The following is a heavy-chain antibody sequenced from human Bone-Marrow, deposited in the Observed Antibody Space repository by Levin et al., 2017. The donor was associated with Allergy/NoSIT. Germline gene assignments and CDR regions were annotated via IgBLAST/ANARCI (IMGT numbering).Heavy chain of an antibody. V-gene: IGHV3-7*01. CDR3: ARDQFRRATIGARWFDP. Sequence: SFSSSFFPFLPSLLRWVRQTPGKGLEWVANIKEDGSEKYYVDSVKGRFTISRAHAKNSLYVQMNSLRAEDTAVYYCARDQFRRATIGARWFDPWGQGTLVIVSS. CDR1: FFPFLPSL. J-gene: IGHJ5*02. CDR2: IKEDGSEK. D-gene: IGHD5-24*01.